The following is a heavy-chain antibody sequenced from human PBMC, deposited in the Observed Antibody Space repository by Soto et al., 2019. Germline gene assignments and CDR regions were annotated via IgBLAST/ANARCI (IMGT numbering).Heavy chain of an antibody. J-gene: IGHJ4*02. CDR1: RFSFRAHG. V-gene: IGHV3-30*18. CDR2: ISYDGSAS. CDR3: AKDHRNGGSRVDY. D-gene: IGHD2-15*01. Sequence: QVQLVESGGGVVQPGKSLRLSCAASRFSFRAHGMHWVRQAPGKGLEWVAVISYDGSASYYADSVKGRFTISRDNSNNALYLQMSSLRPEDTAVYFCAKDHRNGGSRVDYWGQGTLVPVSS.